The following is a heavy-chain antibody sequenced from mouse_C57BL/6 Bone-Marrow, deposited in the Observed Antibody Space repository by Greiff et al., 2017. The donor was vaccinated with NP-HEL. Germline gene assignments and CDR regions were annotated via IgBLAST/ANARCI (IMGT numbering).Heavy chain of an antibody. CDR3: AIRGAGGFAY. CDR2: LHPSDRDT. V-gene: IGHV1-74*01. J-gene: IGHJ3*01. Sequence: VQPQQSGAELVKPVASVKVSCKASGYIFTSCWMHWVKPRPAQGLEWIGRLHPSDRDTYYNQKFKGKATLTVDKSSSTAYMQLSSLTSEDSAVYYGAIRGAGGFAYWGQGTLVTVSA. CDR1: GYIFTSCW.